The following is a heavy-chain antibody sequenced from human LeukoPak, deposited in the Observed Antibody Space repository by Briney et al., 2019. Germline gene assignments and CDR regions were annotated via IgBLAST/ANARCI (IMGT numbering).Heavy chain of an antibody. CDR2: ISGSGGST. J-gene: IGHJ5*01. Sequence: GGSLRLFCVASGIAFSGDAMNWVRQAPGKGLELVSGISGSGGSTYYADFVKGRFTISRDNSKNTLYLEMNSLIAEDTATYYCAKTAKGSLPAYYYDSWGQGTLVTASS. CDR1: GIAFSGDA. D-gene: IGHD3-10*01. V-gene: IGHV3-23*01. CDR3: AKTAKGSLPAYYYDS.